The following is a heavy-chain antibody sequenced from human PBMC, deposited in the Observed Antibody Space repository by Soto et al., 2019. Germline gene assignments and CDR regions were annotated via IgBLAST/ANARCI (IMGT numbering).Heavy chain of an antibody. J-gene: IGHJ4*02. Sequence: QVQLVESGGGVVQPGRSVRLSCAASGFTFSSYGMHWVRQAPGKGLEWVAVISYDGSNKYYADSVKGRFTISRDNSKNTLYLQMNSLRAEDTDVYYCAKLGWELLPRNDYWGQGTLVTVSS. CDR2: ISYDGSNK. CDR3: AKLGWELLPRNDY. CDR1: GFTFSSYG. D-gene: IGHD1-26*01. V-gene: IGHV3-30*18.